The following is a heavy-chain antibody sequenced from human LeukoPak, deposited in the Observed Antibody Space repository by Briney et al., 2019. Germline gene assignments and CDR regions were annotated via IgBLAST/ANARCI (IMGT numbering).Heavy chain of an antibody. CDR2: IYSGGST. CDR1: GFTVSSNY. Sequence: GGSLRLSCAVSGFTVSSNYMSWVRQAPGKGLEWVSVIYSGGSTYYADSVKGRFTISRDNSKNTLYLQMNSLRAEDTAVYYCARARGPSQWLAHFDYWGQGTLVTVSS. D-gene: IGHD6-19*01. V-gene: IGHV3-53*01. J-gene: IGHJ4*02. CDR3: ARARGPSQWLAHFDY.